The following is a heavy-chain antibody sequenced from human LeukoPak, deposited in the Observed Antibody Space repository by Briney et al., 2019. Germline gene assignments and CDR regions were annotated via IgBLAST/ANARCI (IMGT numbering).Heavy chain of an antibody. CDR1: GFTFSSYG. J-gene: IGHJ6*04. CDR2: ISGSGGNV. Sequence: GGSLRLSCAASGFTFSSYGMSWVRQAPGKGLEWVSSISGSGGNVYYAGSVRGRFTISRDNSKNTVYLQMNSLRAEDTAVYYCAELGITMIGGVWGKGTTVTISS. V-gene: IGHV3-23*01. CDR3: AELGITMIGGV. D-gene: IGHD3-10*02.